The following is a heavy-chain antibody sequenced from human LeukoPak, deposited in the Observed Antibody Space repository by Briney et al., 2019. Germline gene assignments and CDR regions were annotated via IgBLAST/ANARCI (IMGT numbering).Heavy chain of an antibody. J-gene: IGHJ4*02. D-gene: IGHD3-10*01. Sequence: ASVKVSCKASGYTFTSYGISWVRQAPGQGLEWMGWISAYNGNTNYAQKLQGRVTMTTDIYTRTAYMELRSMRSDDTAVYYCARERFGGSDYWGQGTLVTVSS. V-gene: IGHV1-18*01. CDR1: GYTFTSYG. CDR2: ISAYNGNT. CDR3: ARERFGGSDY.